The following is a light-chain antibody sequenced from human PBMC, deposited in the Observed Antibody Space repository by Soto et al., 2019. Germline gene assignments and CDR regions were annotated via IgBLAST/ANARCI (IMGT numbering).Light chain of an antibody. CDR1: KLEDKF. J-gene: IGLJ2*01. Sequence: SYELTQPPSVSVSPGQTASITCSGDKLEDKFVCWYQQKPGQSPFLIIYQDRKRPSGIPERFSGSNSGNTATLTINGTQAMDEADYYCQTWDSNTVVFGGGTKLTVL. CDR3: QTWDSNTVV. V-gene: IGLV3-1*01. CDR2: QDR.